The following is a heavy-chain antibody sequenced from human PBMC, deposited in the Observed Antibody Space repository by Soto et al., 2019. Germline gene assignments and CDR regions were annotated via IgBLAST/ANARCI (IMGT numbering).Heavy chain of an antibody. Sequence: QLQLQESGPGLVKPSETLSLTCTVSGGSSSSSFYYWGWIRQPPGQGLEWLGTIYSLGNTYYNPSLTSLVTISVDKSKSQLFLKLSSVTAPDTAVYYCGRQIYDSSGYYYAYWGQGTLVTVSS. D-gene: IGHD3-22*01. CDR2: IYSLGNT. CDR1: GGSSSSSFYY. V-gene: IGHV4-39*01. J-gene: IGHJ4*02. CDR3: GRQIYDSSGYYYAY.